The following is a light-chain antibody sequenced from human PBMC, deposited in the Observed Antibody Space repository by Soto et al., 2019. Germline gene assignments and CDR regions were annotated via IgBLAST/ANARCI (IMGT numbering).Light chain of an antibody. Sequence: DIQMTQSPSSVSASVGDRLTITCRSSQIINKWLAWYQQKPGKAPTLLIYGASTSQSGVPSRFSGSGSGTDFTLSICSLQPEDFATYYWQQANSCPFTFGPGTKVDIK. J-gene: IGKJ3*01. CDR2: GAS. V-gene: IGKV1-12*02. CDR3: QQANSCPFT. CDR1: QIINKW.